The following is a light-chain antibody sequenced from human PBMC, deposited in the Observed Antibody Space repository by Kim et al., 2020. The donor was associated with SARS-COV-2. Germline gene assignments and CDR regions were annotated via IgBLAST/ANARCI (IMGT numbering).Light chain of an antibody. CDR1: SSDVGGYNY. Sequence: GQSITISCTGTSSDVGGYNYVSWYQQHPGKAPKLMIYDVSNRPSGVSNRFSGSKSGNTASLTISGLQAEDDADYYCSSYTGSTPYVFGTGTKVTVL. CDR3: SSYTGSTPYV. V-gene: IGLV2-14*03. J-gene: IGLJ1*01. CDR2: DVS.